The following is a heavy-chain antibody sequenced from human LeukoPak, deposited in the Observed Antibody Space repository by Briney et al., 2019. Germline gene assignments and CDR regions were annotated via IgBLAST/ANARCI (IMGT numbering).Heavy chain of an antibody. CDR1: GYTFTGYY. CDR2: INPNNGGT. D-gene: IGHD3-10*01. CDR3: ARGGAMVRGVIIGYYYGMDV. V-gene: IGHV1-2*02. J-gene: IGHJ6*02. Sequence: GASVTVSCKASGYTFTGYYMHWVRQAPGQGLEWMGWINPNNGGTNYAQKFQGRVTMTRDPSSSTAYMGLSRLRSDDTAVYYCARGGAMVRGVIIGYYYGMDVWGQGATVTVSS.